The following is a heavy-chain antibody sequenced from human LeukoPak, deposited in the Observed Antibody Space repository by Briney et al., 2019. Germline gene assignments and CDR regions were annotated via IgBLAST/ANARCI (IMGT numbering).Heavy chain of an antibody. V-gene: IGHV1-46*01. J-gene: IGHJ5*02. D-gene: IGHD3-22*01. CDR2: INPSGGST. CDR1: GYTFTSYY. Sequence: GAPVKVSCKASGYTFTSYYMHWVRQAPGQGLEWMGIINPSGGSTSYAQKFQGRVTMTRDTSTSTAYMELRSLRSDDTAVYYCARDWPGVVTLSRGNWFDPWGQGTLVTVSS. CDR3: ARDWPGVVTLSRGNWFDP.